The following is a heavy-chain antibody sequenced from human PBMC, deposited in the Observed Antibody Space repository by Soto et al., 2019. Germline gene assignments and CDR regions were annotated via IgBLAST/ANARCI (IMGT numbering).Heavy chain of an antibody. Sequence: ASVKVSCKASGYTFTSYGICWVRQAPGQGLEWMGWISAYNGNTNYAQKLQGRVTMTTDTFTSTAYMELRSLRSDDTAVYYCAMSTSGDSYYFDYWGQGTLVTVSS. D-gene: IGHD2-21*02. V-gene: IGHV1-18*01. CDR1: GYTFTSYG. J-gene: IGHJ4*02. CDR2: ISAYNGNT. CDR3: AMSTSGDSYYFDY.